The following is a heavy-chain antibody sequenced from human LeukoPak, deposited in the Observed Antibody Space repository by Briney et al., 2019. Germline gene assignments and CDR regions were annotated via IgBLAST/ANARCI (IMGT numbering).Heavy chain of an antibody. CDR1: GYSFTSYW. J-gene: IGHJ6*02. Sequence: GESLKISCKGSGYSFTSYWIGWVRQMPWKGLEWMGIIYPGDSDTRYSPSFQGQVTISADKSISTAYLQWSSLKASDTAMYYCARHPSGIPDHYYGMDVWGQGTTVTVSS. D-gene: IGHD3-10*01. CDR2: IYPGDSDT. CDR3: ARHPSGIPDHYYGMDV. V-gene: IGHV5-51*01.